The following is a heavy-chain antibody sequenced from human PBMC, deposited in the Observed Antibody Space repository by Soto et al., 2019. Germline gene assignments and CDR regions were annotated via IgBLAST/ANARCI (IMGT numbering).Heavy chain of an antibody. J-gene: IGHJ4*02. CDR1: GGTFSSYA. D-gene: IGHD6-19*01. CDR2: IIPIFGPA. Sequence: QVQLVQSGAEVKKPGSSVKVSCKASGGTFSSYAISWVRQAPGQGLEWMGGIIPIFGPANYAQKFQGRVTITADESTSTAYREQSSLRSEDTAVYSCAGGERAGAGMGYWGQGTLVTVSS. CDR3: AGGERAGAGMGY. V-gene: IGHV1-69*12.